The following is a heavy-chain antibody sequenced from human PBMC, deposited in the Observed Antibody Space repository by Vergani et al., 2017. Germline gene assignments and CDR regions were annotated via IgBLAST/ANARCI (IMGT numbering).Heavy chain of an antibody. CDR3: ARVVMYGWFDP. J-gene: IGHJ5*02. V-gene: IGHV4-34*01. Sequence: QVQLQQWGAGLLKPSETLSLTCAVYGGHLRGYYWSWIRQPPGKELEWIGEISESGSTNYNPSLTSRVTISIDTSKSHFSLKLSSVTAADTAVYYCARVVMYGWFDPWGQGTLVTVSS. CDR1: GGHLRGYY. D-gene: IGHD2-8*01. CDR2: ISESGST.